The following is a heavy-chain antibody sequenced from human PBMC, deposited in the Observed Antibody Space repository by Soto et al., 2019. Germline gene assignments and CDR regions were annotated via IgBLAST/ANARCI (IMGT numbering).Heavy chain of an antibody. CDR2: ISAYNGNT. J-gene: IGHJ3*02. CDR3: ARDANVLVVDQDAYAI. D-gene: IGHD2-15*01. Sequence: GASVKVSCKASGYTFTSYGISWVRQAPGQGLEWMGWISAYNGNTNYAQKLQGRVTMTTDTSTSTAYMELRSLRSDDTAVYYCARDANVLVVDQDAYAIWGQGTIVPVSS. CDR1: GYTFTSYG. V-gene: IGHV1-18*01.